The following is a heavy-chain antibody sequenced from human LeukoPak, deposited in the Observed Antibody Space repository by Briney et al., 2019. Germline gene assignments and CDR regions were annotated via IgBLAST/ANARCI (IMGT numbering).Heavy chain of an antibody. V-gene: IGHV3-48*03. CDR2: ISSSGSTI. J-gene: IGHJ4*02. D-gene: IGHD3-10*01. Sequence: GGSLRLSCAASGFTFNSYEMNWVRQAPGKGLEWVSYISSSGSTIYYADSVKGRFTISRDNAKNSLYLQMNSLRAEDTAVYYCARMVRGVNFDYWGQGTLVTVSS. CDR1: GFTFNSYE. CDR3: ARMVRGVNFDY.